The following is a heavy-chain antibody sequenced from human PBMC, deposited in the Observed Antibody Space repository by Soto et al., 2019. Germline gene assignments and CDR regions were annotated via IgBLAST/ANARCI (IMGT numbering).Heavy chain of an antibody. D-gene: IGHD3-10*01. CDR2: ISSSSSTI. Sequence: PGGSLRLSCAASGFTFSSYSMNWVRQAPGKGLEWVSYISSSSSTIYYADSVKGRFTISRDNAKNSLYLQMNSLRAEDTAVYYCARDGTMVRGVIIEYYFDYWGQGTLVTVS. V-gene: IGHV3-48*01. CDR1: GFTFSSYS. CDR3: ARDGTMVRGVIIEYYFDY. J-gene: IGHJ4*02.